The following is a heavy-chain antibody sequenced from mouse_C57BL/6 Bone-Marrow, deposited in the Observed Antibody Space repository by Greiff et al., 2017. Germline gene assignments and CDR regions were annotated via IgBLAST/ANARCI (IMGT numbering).Heavy chain of an antibody. CDR2: IEPEDGDN. J-gene: IGHJ4*01. V-gene: IGHV14-2*01. D-gene: IGHD2-2*01. CDR3: ARDWFYAMDY. CDR1: GFNIKDYY. Sequence: DVQLQESGAELVKPGASVTLSCTASGFNIKDYYICRVNQRTQQNLLWFGRIEPEDGDNKYDPTLKSKATITADTSSNTAYLQLSSLTSEDTAVYCCARDWFYAMDYWGQGTSVTVSS.